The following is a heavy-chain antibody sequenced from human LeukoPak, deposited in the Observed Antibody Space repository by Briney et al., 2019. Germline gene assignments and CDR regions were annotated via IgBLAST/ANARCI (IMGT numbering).Heavy chain of an antibody. V-gene: IGHV3-21*01. Sequence: GGSLRLSCAASGFTFSTFAMLWVRQPRGKGLEWVSSISSSGNYIYYADSLKGRFTISRDNAKNSLYLQMNSLRAEDTAVYYCARETKRFGELLGGWQYYFDYWGQGTLVTVSS. J-gene: IGHJ4*02. CDR1: GFTFSTFA. D-gene: IGHD3-10*01. CDR2: ISSSGNYI. CDR3: ARETKRFGELLGGWQYYFDY.